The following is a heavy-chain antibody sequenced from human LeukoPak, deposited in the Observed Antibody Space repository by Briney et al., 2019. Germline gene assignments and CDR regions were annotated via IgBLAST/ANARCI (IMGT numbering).Heavy chain of an antibody. CDR2: ISSSSSYI. CDR3: ARAPAGWYFDY. CDR1: GFTFSSYS. V-gene: IGHV3-21*01. D-gene: IGHD6-19*01. Sequence: GGSLRLSCAASGFTFSSYSMNWVRQAPGKGLEWVSSISSSSSYIYYADSVKGRFTISRDNAKNTLYLQMNSLRAEDTAVYYCARAPAGWYFDYWGQGTLVTVSS. J-gene: IGHJ4*02.